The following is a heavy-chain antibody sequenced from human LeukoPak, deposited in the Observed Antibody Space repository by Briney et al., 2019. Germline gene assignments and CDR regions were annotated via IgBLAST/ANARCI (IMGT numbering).Heavy chain of an antibody. Sequence: GSLRLSCKASGVNSTNYAMNWVRQAPGKGLEWVSVINAGGDRGYNADSVKGRFTISRDNSRTTLFLQMDGLRADDTALYYCVKDGSRHGRSYLDVWGKGTTVTVSS. D-gene: IGHD6-13*01. CDR1: GVNSTNYA. J-gene: IGHJ6*03. CDR3: VKDGSRHGRSYLDV. V-gene: IGHV3-23*01. CDR2: INAGGDRG.